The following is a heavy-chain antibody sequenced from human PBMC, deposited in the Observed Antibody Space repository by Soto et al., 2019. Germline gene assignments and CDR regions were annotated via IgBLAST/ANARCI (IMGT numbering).Heavy chain of an antibody. V-gene: IGHV1-69*02. D-gene: IGHD6-25*01. J-gene: IGHJ3*02. Sequence: QVQLVQSGVEVKKPGSSVKVSCKAAGGSFSIYTVFWVRQAPGHGLEWMGRIIPMFDIANYAQNFQGRVTFNADKFADTVYMEMLNLRSDDTAVYYCTLGRLSAEVFDIWGQGTLVTVSS. CDR1: GGSFSIYT. CDR3: TLGRLSAEVFDI. CDR2: IIPMFDIA.